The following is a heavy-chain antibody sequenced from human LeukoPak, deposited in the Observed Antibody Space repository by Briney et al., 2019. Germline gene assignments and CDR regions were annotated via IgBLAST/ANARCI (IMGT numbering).Heavy chain of an antibody. CDR1: GYTFTGYY. J-gene: IGHJ3*02. D-gene: IGHD1-26*01. Sequence: ASVKVSCKASGYTFTGYYMHWVRQAPGQGLEWMGWINPNSGGTNYAQKFQGRVTMTRDTSISTAYMELSRLRSDDTAVYYCAREGSYLESNDAIDIWGQGTMVTVSS. CDR2: INPNSGGT. V-gene: IGHV1-2*02. CDR3: AREGSYLESNDAIDI.